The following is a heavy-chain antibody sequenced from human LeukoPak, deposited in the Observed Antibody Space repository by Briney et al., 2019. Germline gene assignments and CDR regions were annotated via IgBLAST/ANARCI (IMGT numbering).Heavy chain of an antibody. CDR3: ARDSSGWYHWFDP. CDR1: GFTFITYN. Sequence: GGSLRLSCAASGFTFITYNMNWVRQAPGKGLEWVSSISSTSSSYRYYADSVKGRFTISRDNAKNSLYLQMNSLRDEDTAVYYCARDSSGWYHWFDPWGQGTLVTVSS. V-gene: IGHV3-21*01. D-gene: IGHD6-19*01. CDR2: ISSTSSSYR. J-gene: IGHJ5*02.